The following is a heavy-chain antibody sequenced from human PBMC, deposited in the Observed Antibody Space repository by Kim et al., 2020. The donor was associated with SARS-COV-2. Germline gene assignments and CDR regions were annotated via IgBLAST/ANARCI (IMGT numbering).Heavy chain of an antibody. Sequence: GGSLRLSCAASGFSFSGSPLHWVRQASGKGLEWVGRIRSKANSYATGYAASVKGRFTISRDDSKNTAYLEMSGLKTEDTALYYCTRIPATTLAFWDAYDIWGQGTMVTVSS. D-gene: IGHD1-1*01. CDR3: TRIPATTLAFWDAYDI. J-gene: IGHJ3*02. CDR2: IRSKANSYAT. V-gene: IGHV3-73*01. CDR1: GFSFSGSP.